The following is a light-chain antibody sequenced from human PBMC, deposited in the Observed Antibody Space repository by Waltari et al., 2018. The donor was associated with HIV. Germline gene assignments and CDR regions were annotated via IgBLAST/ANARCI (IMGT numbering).Light chain of an antibody. J-gene: IGLJ1*01. V-gene: IGLV1-36*01. Sequence: QSVLTQPPSVSEAPRQRVTISCSGSNSNIGNNAVNWYQHLPGKAPKLLIYYDNLLPSGVSDRFSGSKSGTSASLAISGLQSEDDADYYCAAWDDSLNGYVFGTGTKVTVL. CDR2: YDN. CDR1: NSNIGNNA. CDR3: AAWDDSLNGYV.